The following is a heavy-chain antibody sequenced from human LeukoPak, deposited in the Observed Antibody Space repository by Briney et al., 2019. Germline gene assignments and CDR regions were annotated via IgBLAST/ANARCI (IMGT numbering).Heavy chain of an antibody. J-gene: IGHJ6*03. Sequence: SETLSLTCAVYGGSFSGYYWGWIRQPPGKGLEWIGSIYHSGSTYYNPSLKSRVTISVDTSKNQFSLKLSSVTAADTAVYYCARDLRCSGGSCYFPSLYYYYMDVWGKGTTVTVSS. CDR3: ARDLRCSGGSCYFPSLYYYYMDV. CDR2: IYHSGST. CDR1: GGSFSGYY. V-gene: IGHV4-38-2*02. D-gene: IGHD2-15*01.